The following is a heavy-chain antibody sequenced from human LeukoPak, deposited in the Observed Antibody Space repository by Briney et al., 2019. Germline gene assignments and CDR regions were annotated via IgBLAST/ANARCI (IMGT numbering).Heavy chain of an antibody. V-gene: IGHV3-23*01. J-gene: IGHJ6*02. Sequence: PGGSLRLSCAASGFTFSSYAMSWVRQAPGEGLEWVSSISGSGGSTYYADSVKGRFTISRDNSKNTLYLQTNSLRAEDTAVYYCARSTVVVVAAYYYGMDVWGQGTTVTVSS. D-gene: IGHD2-15*01. CDR3: ARSTVVVVAAYYYGMDV. CDR2: ISGSGGST. CDR1: GFTFSSYA.